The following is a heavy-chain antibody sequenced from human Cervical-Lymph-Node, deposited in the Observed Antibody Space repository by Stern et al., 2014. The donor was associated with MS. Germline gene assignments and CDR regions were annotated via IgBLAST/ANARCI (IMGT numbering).Heavy chain of an antibody. CDR1: GFTFADYA. CDR3: ARGSCSSTSCYVGDY. CDR2: INWNSGSL. Sequence: VQLVESGGGLVQPGRSLRLSCAASGFTFADYALHWVRQAPGKGLEWVSGINWNSGSLGYADSGKGRFIISRDNAKNSLYLQMNSLRAEDTALYYCARGSCSSTSCYVGDYWGQGTLVTVSS. V-gene: IGHV3-9*01. D-gene: IGHD2-2*01. J-gene: IGHJ4*02.